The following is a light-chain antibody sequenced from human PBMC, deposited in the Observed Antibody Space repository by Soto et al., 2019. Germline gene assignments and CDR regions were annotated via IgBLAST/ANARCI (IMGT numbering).Light chain of an antibody. CDR1: QSISTS. CDR2: DAS. J-gene: IGKJ1*01. Sequence: DIQMTHSPSTLSASVGDSVTITCRSSQSISTSLAWYQQKPRKAPNLLIYDASSLASGVPLRFSGSGSGTEFSLTITSLQPDDFATFYCQQYNTHSKTFGQGTKV. CDR3: QQYNTHSKT. V-gene: IGKV1-5*01.